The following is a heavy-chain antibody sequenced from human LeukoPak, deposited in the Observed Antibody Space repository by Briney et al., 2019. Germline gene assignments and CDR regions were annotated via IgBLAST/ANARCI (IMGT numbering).Heavy chain of an antibody. V-gene: IGHV3-23*01. CDR3: ATERITMVRGVIKGFDY. D-gene: IGHD3-10*01. Sequence: GGSLRLSCAASGFTFSSYAMSWVRQAPGKGLEWVSAISGSGGSTYYADSVKGRFTISRDNSKNTLYLQMNSLRAEDTAVYYCATERITMVRGVIKGFDYWGQGTLVTVSS. CDR2: ISGSGGST. CDR1: GFTFSSYA. J-gene: IGHJ4*02.